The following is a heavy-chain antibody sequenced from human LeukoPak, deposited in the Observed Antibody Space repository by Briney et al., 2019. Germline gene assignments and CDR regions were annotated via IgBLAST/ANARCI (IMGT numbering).Heavy chain of an antibody. CDR2: IYTSGST. CDR1: GGSFSGYY. V-gene: IGHV4-59*10. Sequence: SETLSLTCAVYGGSFSGYYWSWIRQPAGKGLEWIGRIYTSGSTNYNPSLKSRVTISVDTSKNQFSLKLSSVTAADTAVYYCARVSVGATTDYFDYWGQGTLVTVSS. D-gene: IGHD1-26*01. J-gene: IGHJ4*02. CDR3: ARVSVGATTDYFDY.